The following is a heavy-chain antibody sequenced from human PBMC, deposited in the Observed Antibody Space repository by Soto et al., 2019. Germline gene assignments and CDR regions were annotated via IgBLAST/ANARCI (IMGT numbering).Heavy chain of an antibody. CDR1: GFTFSSYG. Sequence: GSLRLSCAASGFTFSSYGMHWVRQAPGKGLEWVAVISYDGSNKYYADSVKGRFTISRDNSKNTLYLQMNSLRAEDTAVYYCAKLTVDSSGYYPFDYWGQGTLVTVSS. CDR2: ISYDGSNK. V-gene: IGHV3-30*18. J-gene: IGHJ4*02. D-gene: IGHD3-22*01. CDR3: AKLTVDSSGYYPFDY.